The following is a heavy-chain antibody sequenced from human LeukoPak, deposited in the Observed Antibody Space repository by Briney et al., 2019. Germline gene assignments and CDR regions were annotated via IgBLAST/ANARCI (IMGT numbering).Heavy chain of an antibody. D-gene: IGHD4-17*01. Sequence: GASVKVSCKASGYTFTSYGISWVRQAPGQGLEWMGWISPNSGGTNYAQKFQGRVTMTRDTSISTAYMELRRLRPDDTAVYYCARDRGYGDYALYYFDHWGQGTLVTVSS. CDR2: ISPNSGGT. V-gene: IGHV1-2*02. CDR1: GYTFTSYG. CDR3: ARDRGYGDYALYYFDH. J-gene: IGHJ4*02.